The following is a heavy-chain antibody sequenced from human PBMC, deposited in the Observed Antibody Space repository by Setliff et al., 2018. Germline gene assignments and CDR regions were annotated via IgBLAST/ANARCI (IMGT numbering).Heavy chain of an antibody. CDR3: AISTLSICSGGSCPNAFDV. V-gene: IGHV1-18*01. CDR2: ISSYNGRT. CDR1: GHIFNSYG. Sequence: ASVNVSCKASGHIFNSYGISWVRQAPGQGLEWLGWISSYNGRTGYAQRFQDRVSLTTDTSTGAAHMELRSLRSDDTAVYYCAISTLSICSGGSCPNAFDVWGQGTMVTVSS. D-gene: IGHD2-15*01. J-gene: IGHJ3*01.